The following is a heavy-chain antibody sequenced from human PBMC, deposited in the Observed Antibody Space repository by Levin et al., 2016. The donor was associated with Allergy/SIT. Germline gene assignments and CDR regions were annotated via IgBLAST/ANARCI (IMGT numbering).Heavy chain of an antibody. CDR2: IYSGGST. CDR3: ARTYYYDSSGHFDY. J-gene: IGHJ4*02. CDR1: GFTVSSNY. V-gene: IGHV3-53*01. Sequence: GGSLRLSCAASGFTVSSNYMSWVRQAPGKGLEWVSVIYSGGSTYYADSVKGRFTISRDNSKNTLYLQMNSLRAEDTAVYYCARTYYYDSSGHFDYWGQGTLVTVSS. D-gene: IGHD3-22*01.